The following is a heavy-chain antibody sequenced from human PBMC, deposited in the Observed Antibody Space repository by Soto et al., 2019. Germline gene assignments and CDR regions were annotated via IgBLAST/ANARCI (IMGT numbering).Heavy chain of an antibody. CDR1: GFTFSSYA. D-gene: IGHD3-10*01. Sequence: GESLKISCAASGFTFSSYAMSWVRQAPGKGLEWVSAISGSGGSTYYADSVKGRFTISRDNSKNTLYLQMNSLRAEDTAVYYCAKDLAGSRSYNYYYMDVWGKGTTVTVSS. J-gene: IGHJ6*03. CDR2: ISGSGGST. CDR3: AKDLAGSRSYNYYYMDV. V-gene: IGHV3-23*01.